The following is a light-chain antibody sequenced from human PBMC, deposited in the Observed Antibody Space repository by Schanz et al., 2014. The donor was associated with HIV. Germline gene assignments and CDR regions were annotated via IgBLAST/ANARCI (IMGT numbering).Light chain of an antibody. Sequence: DVQMTQSPSSLSASVGDRVTITCRASQSISTFLNWYQQKPGKAPKLLIHAASSLQSGVPSRFSGSGSGTDFTLIISSLQPEDFATYYCQQYDRSSWTFGLGTKVETK. CDR1: QSISTF. J-gene: IGKJ1*01. CDR2: AAS. V-gene: IGKV1-39*01. CDR3: QQYDRSSWT.